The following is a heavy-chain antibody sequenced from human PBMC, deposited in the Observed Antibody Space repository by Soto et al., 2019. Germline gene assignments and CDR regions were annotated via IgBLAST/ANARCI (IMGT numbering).Heavy chain of an antibody. CDR2: ISYDGSNK. Sequence: QVQLVESGGGVVQPGRSLRLSCVASGFTFSSYAMHWVRQAPGKGLEWVAVISYDGSNKYYADSVKGRFTISRDNSKNTLYLQMNSLRAEDTAVYYCARDRPDRYGSGSSLDYWGQGTLSPSPQ. J-gene: IGHJ4*02. CDR1: GFTFSSYA. CDR3: ARDRPDRYGSGSSLDY. V-gene: IGHV3-30-3*01. D-gene: IGHD3-10*01.